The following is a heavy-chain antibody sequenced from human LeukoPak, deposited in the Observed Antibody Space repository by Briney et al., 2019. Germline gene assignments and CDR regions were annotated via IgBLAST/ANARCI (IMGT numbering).Heavy chain of an antibody. CDR2: ISADNGNT. V-gene: IGHV1-18*01. Sequence: ASVKVSCKASGYAFNYYGINWVRQAPGQGLEWMGWISADNGNTHYAQKLQGRVTMTTDTSTSTAYMELRSLRSDDTAVYYCARNLGAWVQRGEAFDIWGQGTMVTVSS. D-gene: IGHD5-18*01. CDR3: ARNLGAWVQRGEAFDI. J-gene: IGHJ3*02. CDR1: GYAFNYYG.